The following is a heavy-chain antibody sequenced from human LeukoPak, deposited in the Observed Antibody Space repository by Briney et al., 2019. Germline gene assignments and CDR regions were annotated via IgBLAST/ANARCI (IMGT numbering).Heavy chain of an antibody. J-gene: IGHJ4*02. CDR2: ISSSSSYI. CDR1: GFTFDDYG. D-gene: IGHD3-22*01. CDR3: ARDIYYDSSGYDY. V-gene: IGHV3-21*01. Sequence: GGSLRLSCAASGFTFDDYGMSWVRQAPGKGLEWVSSISSSSSYIYYADSVKGRFTISRDNAKNSLYLQTNSLRAEDTAVYYCARDIYYDSSGYDYWGQGTLVTVSS.